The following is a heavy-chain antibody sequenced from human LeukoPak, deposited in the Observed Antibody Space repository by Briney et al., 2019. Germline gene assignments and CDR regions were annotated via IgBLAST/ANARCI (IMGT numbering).Heavy chain of an antibody. CDR2: ISSSGSTI. Sequence: GGSLRLSCAASVFTFSSYEMNWVRQAPGKGLEWVSYISSSGSTIYYADSVKGRFTISRDNAKNSLYLQMHSLRAEDTAVYYCARGLTYCSSTSCYESGAFDYWGQGTLVTVSS. CDR3: ARGLTYCSSTSCYESGAFDY. CDR1: VFTFSSYE. D-gene: IGHD2-2*01. V-gene: IGHV3-48*03. J-gene: IGHJ4*02.